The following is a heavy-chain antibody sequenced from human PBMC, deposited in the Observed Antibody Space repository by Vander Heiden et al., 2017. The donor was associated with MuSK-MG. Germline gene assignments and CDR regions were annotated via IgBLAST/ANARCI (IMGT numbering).Heavy chain of an antibody. V-gene: IGHV4-39*01. CDR1: GGSISSSSYY. J-gene: IGHJ4*02. CDR2: IYYSGST. D-gene: IGHD3-22*01. Sequence: QLQLQESGPGLVKPSETLSLTCTVPGGSISSSSYYWGWIRQPPGKGLEWIGSIYYSGSTYYNPSLKSRVTISVDTSKNQFSLKLSSVTAADTAVYYCARLKIGENFDYWGQGTLVTVSS. CDR3: ARLKIGENFDY.